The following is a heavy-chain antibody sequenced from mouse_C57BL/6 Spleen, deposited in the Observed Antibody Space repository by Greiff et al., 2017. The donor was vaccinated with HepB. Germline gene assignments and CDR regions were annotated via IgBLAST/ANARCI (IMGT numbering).Heavy chain of an antibody. CDR1: GFTFSSYA. J-gene: IGHJ2*01. CDR3: TRGDYGNFDY. D-gene: IGHD2-1*01. V-gene: IGHV5-9-1*02. Sequence: EVKLMESGEGLVKPGGSLKLSCAASGFTFSSYAMSWVRQTPEKRLEWVAYISSGGDYIYYADTVKGRFTISRDNARNTLYLQMSSLKSEDTAMYYCTRGDYGNFDYWGQGTTLTVSS. CDR2: ISSGGDYI.